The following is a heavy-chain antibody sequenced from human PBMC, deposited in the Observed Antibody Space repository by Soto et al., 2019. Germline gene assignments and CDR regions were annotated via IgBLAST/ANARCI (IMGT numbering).Heavy chain of an antibody. CDR1: GFTFRRYR. CDR3: AKDLLAVAGRVYYGMDV. CDR2: ISYDGSNK. Sequence: PGGSQGLSCSPSGFTFRRYRMPWVRQAPRTGLEWVAVISYDGSNKYYADSVKGRFTISRDNSKNTLYLQMNSLRAEDTAVYYCAKDLLAVAGRVYYGMDVWGQGPTVTVSS. V-gene: IGHV3-30*18. J-gene: IGHJ6*02. D-gene: IGHD6-19*01.